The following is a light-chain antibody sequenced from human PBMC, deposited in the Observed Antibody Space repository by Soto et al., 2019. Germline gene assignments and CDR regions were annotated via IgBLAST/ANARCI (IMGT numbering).Light chain of an antibody. V-gene: IGLV4-69*02. J-gene: IGLJ2*01. CDR3: QTWGTGNVV. CDR2: LNSDGSH. Sequence: QPVLTQSPSASASLGASVKLTCTLSSGHSSYAIAWHQQQPEKGPRYLMKLNSDGSHSKGDGIPDRFSGSSSGAERYLTISRRQSEDEAAYYCQTWGTGNVVFGGGTKLTVL. CDR1: SGHSSYA.